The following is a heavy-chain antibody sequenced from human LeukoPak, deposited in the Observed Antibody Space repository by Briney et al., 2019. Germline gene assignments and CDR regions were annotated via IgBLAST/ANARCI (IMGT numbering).Heavy chain of an antibody. J-gene: IGHJ4*02. V-gene: IGHV3-23*01. CDR1: GFSFNTNA. CDR3: AKRESGTRNLDS. CDR2: ISVSGGT. Sequence: GGSPRLSCGASGFSFNTNAMSWVRQAPGKGLEWVSAISVSGGTYYADSVKGRFTISRDNSKNTLYLQMNGLRAEDTAVYYCAKRESGTRNLDSWGQGTLVTVSS. D-gene: IGHD1-14*01.